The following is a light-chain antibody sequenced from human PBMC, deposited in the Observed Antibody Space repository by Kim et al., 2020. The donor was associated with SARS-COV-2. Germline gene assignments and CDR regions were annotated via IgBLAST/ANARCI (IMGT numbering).Light chain of an antibody. CDR1: SLRSYY. CDR3: NSRDSSGNHAL. J-gene: IGLJ2*01. Sequence: SSELTQDPVVSVALGQTVRITCQGDSLRSYYASWYQQKPGQAPVLVIYGENNRPSGIPDRFSGSSSGNTASLTITGAQAEDEADYYCNSRDSSGNHALFGGGTKLTVL. CDR2: GEN. V-gene: IGLV3-19*01.